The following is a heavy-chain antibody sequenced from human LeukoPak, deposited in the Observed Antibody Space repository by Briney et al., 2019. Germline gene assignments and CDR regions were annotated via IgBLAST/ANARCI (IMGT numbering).Heavy chain of an antibody. J-gene: IGHJ6*02. CDR3: ARDMAEWLIRHGTDV. CDR2: ISSSSSYI. CDR1: GFTFSSYS. Sequence: KPGRSLRLSCAASGFTFSSYSMNWVRQAPGKWLEWVSSISSSSSYIYYAASVEGRFTISRDNAKNSLYLQMTSLRGEDTAVYYCARDMAEWLIRHGTDVWGQGSTVTASS. V-gene: IGHV3-21*01. D-gene: IGHD3-3*01.